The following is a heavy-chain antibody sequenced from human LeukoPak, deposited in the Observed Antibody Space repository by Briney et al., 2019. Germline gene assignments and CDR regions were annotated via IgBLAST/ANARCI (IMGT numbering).Heavy chain of an antibody. CDR1: GGSISSYY. CDR2: IYYSGST. Sequence: SETLSLTRTVSGGSISSYYWSWIRQPPGKGLEWIGYIYYSGSTNYNPSLKSRVTISVDTSKNQFSLKLSSVTAADTAVYYCARDRGRSSVDYWGQGTLVTVSS. V-gene: IGHV4-59*01. CDR3: ARDRGRSSVDY. D-gene: IGHD6-13*01. J-gene: IGHJ4*02.